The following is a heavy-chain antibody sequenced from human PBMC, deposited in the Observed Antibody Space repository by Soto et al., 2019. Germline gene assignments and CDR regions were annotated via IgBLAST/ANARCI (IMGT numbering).Heavy chain of an antibody. Sequence: SETLSLTCTVSGGSISSGGYFCSWIRQHPGKCLEWIGYIYYSVSTYYNPSLKSRVTISVDTSKNQFSLKLSSVTAADTAVYYCAREGVVDPPNCFEPWGQRTLVTVSS. J-gene: IGHJ5*02. V-gene: IGHV4-31*03. CDR1: GGSISSGGYF. D-gene: IGHD2-15*01. CDR3: AREGVVDPPNCFEP. CDR2: IYYSVST.